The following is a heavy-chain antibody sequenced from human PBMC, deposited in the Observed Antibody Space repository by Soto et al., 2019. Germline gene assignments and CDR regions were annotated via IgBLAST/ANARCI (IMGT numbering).Heavy chain of an antibody. CDR3: ATDLGPVGAFDI. V-gene: IGHV1-24*01. CDR1: GYTLTELS. D-gene: IGHD7-27*01. Sequence: XSVKVSFNVSGYTLTELSMHLLRQAPGKGLEWMGGFDPEDGETIYAQKFQGRVTMTEDTSTDTAYMELSRLRSEDTAVYYCATDLGPVGAFDIWGQGTMVTVSS. J-gene: IGHJ3*02. CDR2: FDPEDGET.